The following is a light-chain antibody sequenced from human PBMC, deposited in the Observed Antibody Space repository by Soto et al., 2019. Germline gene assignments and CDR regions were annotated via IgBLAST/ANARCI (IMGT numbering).Light chain of an antibody. Sequence: QSVLTQPASVSGSPGQSITISCTGTSSDIGGYDYVSWYQQRPGKAPKLMIYEVRYRPSGVSNRFSGSKSGNTASLPISGLQAEYEAVYYCCSYTRTSNHYFFGSGTKATVL. CDR2: EVR. J-gene: IGLJ1*01. V-gene: IGLV2-14*01. CDR3: CSYTRTSNHYF. CDR1: SSDIGGYDY.